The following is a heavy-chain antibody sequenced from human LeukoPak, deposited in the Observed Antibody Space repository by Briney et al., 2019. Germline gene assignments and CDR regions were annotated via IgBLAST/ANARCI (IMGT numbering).Heavy chain of an antibody. J-gene: IGHJ5*02. CDR2: INPNSGGT. D-gene: IGHD3-10*01. CDR3: ARDSSMYYYGSGSSP. CDR1: GYTFTGYY. V-gene: IGHV1-2*06. Sequence: ASVKVSCKASGYTFTGYYMHWVRQAPGQGLEWMGRINPNSGGTNYAQKFQGRVTMTRDTSISTAYMELSRLRSDDTAVYYRARDSSMYYYGSGSSPWGQGTLVTVSS.